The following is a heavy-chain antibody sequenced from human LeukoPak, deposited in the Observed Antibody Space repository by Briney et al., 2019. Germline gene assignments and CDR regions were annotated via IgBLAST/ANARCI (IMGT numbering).Heavy chain of an antibody. CDR2: INHSGST. CDR3: AREEDFIRL. CDR1: GGSFSGYY. Sequence: SETLSLTCAVYGGSFSGYYWSWIRQPPGKGLEWIGEINHSGSTNYNPSLKSRVIISVDTSKNQFSLKLSSVTAADTAVYYCAREEDFIRLWGQGTLVTVSS. D-gene: IGHD3-3*01. V-gene: IGHV4-34*01. J-gene: IGHJ4*02.